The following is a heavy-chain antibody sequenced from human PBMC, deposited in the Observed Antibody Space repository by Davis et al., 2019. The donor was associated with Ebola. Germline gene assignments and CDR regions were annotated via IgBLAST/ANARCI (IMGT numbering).Heavy chain of an antibody. CDR2: IYYSGST. CDR3: ARANGYFEY. CDR1: GGSISSSSYY. Sequence: PGGSLRLSCTVSGGSISSSSYYWSWIRQPPGKGLEWIGYIYYSGSTNYNPSLKSRVTISVDTSKNQFSLKLSSVTAADTAVYYCARANGYFEYWGPGTLVTVSS. V-gene: IGHV4-61*01. D-gene: IGHD4-17*01. J-gene: IGHJ4*02.